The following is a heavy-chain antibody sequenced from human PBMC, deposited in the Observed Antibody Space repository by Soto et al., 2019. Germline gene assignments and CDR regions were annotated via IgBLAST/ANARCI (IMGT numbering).Heavy chain of an antibody. D-gene: IGHD4-17*01. V-gene: IGHV4-39*01. CDR3: ARRGDYGDYPNFPPYYYYYMDV. J-gene: IGHJ6*03. Sequence: SETLSLTCTVSGGSISSSSYYWGWIRQPPGKGLEWIGSIYYSGSTYYNPSLKSRVTISVDTSKNQFSLKLSSVTAADTAVYYCARRGDYGDYPNFPPYYYYYMDVWGKGTTVTVSS. CDR1: GGSISSSSYY. CDR2: IYYSGST.